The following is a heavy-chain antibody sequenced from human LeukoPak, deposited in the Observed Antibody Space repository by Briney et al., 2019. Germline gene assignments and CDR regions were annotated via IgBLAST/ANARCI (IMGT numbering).Heavy chain of an antibody. CDR2: ISSSSYI. D-gene: IGHD2-21*02. V-gene: IGHV3-21*01. CDR1: GFTFSSYS. J-gene: IGHJ3*02. CDR3: ARAGDDGGAFDI. Sequence: GGSLRLSCAAFGFTFSSYSMNWVRQAPGKGLEWVSSISSSSYIYYADSVKGRFTISRDNAKNSLYLQMNSLRAEDTAVYYCARAGDDGGAFDIWGQGTMVTVSS.